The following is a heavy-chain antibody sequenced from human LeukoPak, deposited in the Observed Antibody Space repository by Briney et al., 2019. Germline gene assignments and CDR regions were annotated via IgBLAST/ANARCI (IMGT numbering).Heavy chain of an antibody. V-gene: IGHV4-38-2*01. J-gene: IGHJ4*02. CDR3: ARQQLDSSGYFNFDY. Sequence: SETLSLTCAVSGYSISSGYYWGWIRQPPGKGLEWIWSIYHSGSTYYNPSLKSRVTISVDTSKNQFSLKLSCVTAADTAVYYCARQQLDSSGYFNFDYWGQGTLVTVSS. D-gene: IGHD3-22*01. CDR2: IYHSGST. CDR1: GYSISSGYY.